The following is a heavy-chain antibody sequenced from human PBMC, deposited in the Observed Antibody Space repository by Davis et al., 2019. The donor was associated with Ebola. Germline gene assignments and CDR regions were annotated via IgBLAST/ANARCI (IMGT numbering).Heavy chain of an antibody. D-gene: IGHD5-18*01. J-gene: IGHJ4*02. CDR3: AKASTEYSYGGEKY. CDR2: IWFDGRNA. CDR1: GLTFSRYG. V-gene: IGHV3-30*02. Sequence: GASLKISCVASGLTFSRYGMHWLRQTPGKGLEWVAFIWFDGRNAHYIDSVKGRFIISRDNSKNTLYLQMNSLRPEDTAVYYCAKASTEYSYGGEKYWGQGTLVTVSS.